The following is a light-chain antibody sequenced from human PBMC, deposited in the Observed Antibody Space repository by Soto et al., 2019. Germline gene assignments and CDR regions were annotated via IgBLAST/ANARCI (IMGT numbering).Light chain of an antibody. J-gene: IGKJ4*01. V-gene: IGKV1-27*01. CDR3: QRDNGDPLT. CDR1: QGISNY. CDR2: AAS. Sequence: DIQMTQSPSSLSASVGDRVTITCRASQGISNYLAWYQQKPGTGPKLLIYAASTLQSGVPSRFSGSRSGTDFTLTISSLQPEDGATCYCQRDNGDPLTVGGGPNVEIK.